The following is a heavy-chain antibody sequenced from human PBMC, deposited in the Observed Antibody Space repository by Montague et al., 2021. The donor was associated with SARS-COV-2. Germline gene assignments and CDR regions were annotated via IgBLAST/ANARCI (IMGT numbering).Heavy chain of an antibody. CDR3: ARAGEDYYYDSSGFLY. J-gene: IGHJ4*02. D-gene: IGHD3-22*01. Sequence: SRSLSFAASGFIFSSYEMNWVRQAPGKGLEWVSYISNSGDTKYYADSVKGRFTISRDNAKNSLYLQMSSLRAEDTAVYYCARAGEDYYYDSSGFLYWGQGILVTVSS. CDR1: GFIFSSYE. V-gene: IGHV3-48*03. CDR2: ISNSGDTK.